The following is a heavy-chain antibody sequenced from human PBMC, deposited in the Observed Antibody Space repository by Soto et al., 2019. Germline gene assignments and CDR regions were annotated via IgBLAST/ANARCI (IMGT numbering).Heavy chain of an antibody. CDR1: GGSIISCY. D-gene: IGHD4-17*01. J-gene: IGHJ4*02. V-gene: IGHV4-59*01. Sequence: PSETLCLTCAVSGGSIISCYWSWIRQPPGKGPEWIGYIYYSGSTNYNPSLKSRVTISVDTSKNQFSLKLSSVTAADTAVYYCARRYGASFDYWGQGTLVTVSS. CDR3: ARRYGASFDY. CDR2: IYYSGST.